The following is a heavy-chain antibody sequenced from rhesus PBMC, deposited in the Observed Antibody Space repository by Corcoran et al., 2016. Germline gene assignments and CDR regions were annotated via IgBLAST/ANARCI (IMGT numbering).Heavy chain of an antibody. D-gene: IGHD5-42*01. CDR3: ARVRGYSGYGFFDY. CDR2: ISYTGGSP. Sequence: EVQLVESGGGLAKPGGSLRLSCAASGFSFSDYYMYWVRQAPGKGLELVLGISYTGGSPYYADSVKGRFTISRENAKNTLYLQMDSLRADDTAVYYCARVRGYSGYGFFDYWGQGVLVTVSS. CDR1: GFSFSDYY. V-gene: IGHV3S18*01. J-gene: IGHJ4*01.